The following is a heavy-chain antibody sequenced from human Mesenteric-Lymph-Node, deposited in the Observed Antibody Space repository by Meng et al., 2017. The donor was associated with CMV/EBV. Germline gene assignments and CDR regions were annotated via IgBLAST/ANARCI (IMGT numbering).Heavy chain of an antibody. CDR1: GFTFSDYH. CDR2: ISGSGGVT. CDR3: AKNGFEAGRTGGLLYYYYDMDL. Sequence: GGSLRLSCAASGFTFSDYHMSWVRPAPGNGLEWVSLISGSGGVTYYADSVKGRFTIFRDNSANTLYLQMYSLRAEDTAVYYCAKNGFEAGRTGGLLYYYYDMDLWGQGTTVTVSS. J-gene: IGHJ6*02. D-gene: IGHD1-1*01. V-gene: IGHV3-23*01.